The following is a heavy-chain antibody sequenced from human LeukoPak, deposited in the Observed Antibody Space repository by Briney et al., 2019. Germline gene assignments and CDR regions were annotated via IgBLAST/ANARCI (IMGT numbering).Heavy chain of an antibody. CDR1: GYSFTSYW. CDR2: IYPGDSDT. D-gene: IGHD2-2*01. J-gene: IGHJ4*02. Sequence: GESLKTSCKGSGYSFTSYWIGWVRQMPGKGLEWMGIIYPGDSDTRYSPSFQGQVTISADKSISTAYLQWSSLKASDTAMYYCARTGYGQLPTYYFDYWGQGTLVTVSS. CDR3: ARTGYGQLPTYYFDY. V-gene: IGHV5-51*01.